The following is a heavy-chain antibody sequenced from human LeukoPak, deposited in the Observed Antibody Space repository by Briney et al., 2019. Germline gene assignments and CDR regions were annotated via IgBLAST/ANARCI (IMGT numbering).Heavy chain of an antibody. CDR2: IIPIFGTA. CDR3: ARDLGTATVHWFDP. CDR1: GGTFISYA. J-gene: IGHJ5*02. Sequence: ASVKVSCKASGGTFISYAISWVRQAPGQGLEWMGGIIPIFGTANYAQKFQGRVTITADESTSTAYMELNSLRAEDTAVYYCARDLGTATVHWFDPWGQGALVTVSS. D-gene: IGHD4-11*01. V-gene: IGHV1-69*13.